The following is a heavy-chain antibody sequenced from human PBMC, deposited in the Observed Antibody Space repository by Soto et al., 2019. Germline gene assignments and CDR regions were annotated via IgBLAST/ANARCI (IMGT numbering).Heavy chain of an antibody. Sequence: EVQLVESGGGLVQPGGSLRLSCAASGFTVSSNYMSWVRQAPGKGLEWVSVIYSGGSTYYADSVKGRFTISRDNSKNTLYLQMNSLRAEDTAVYYCAAELIAAAGTDYWGQGTLVTVSS. CDR1: GFTVSSNY. CDR3: AAELIAAAGTDY. CDR2: IYSGGST. J-gene: IGHJ4*02. D-gene: IGHD6-13*01. V-gene: IGHV3-66*01.